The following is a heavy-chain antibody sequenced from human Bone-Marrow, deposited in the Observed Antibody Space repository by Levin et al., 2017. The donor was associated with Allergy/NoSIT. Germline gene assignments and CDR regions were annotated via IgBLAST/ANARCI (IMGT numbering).Heavy chain of an antibody. D-gene: IGHD5-24*01. J-gene: IGHJ4*02. Sequence: GGSLRLSCAASGFQFSSCAMSWLRQAPGKGLEWVTSIRRSGSDTWYADSVKGRFAISSDNSKNMVYLQMNSLTAEDSAVYFCAKAVNGIDMAFDSWGQGTLVTVSS. CDR3: AKAVNGIDMAFDS. V-gene: IGHV3-23*01. CDR1: GFQFSSCA. CDR2: IRRSGSDT.